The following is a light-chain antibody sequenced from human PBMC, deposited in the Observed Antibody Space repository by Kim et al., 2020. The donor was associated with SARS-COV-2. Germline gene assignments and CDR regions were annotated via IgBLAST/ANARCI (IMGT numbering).Light chain of an antibody. CDR3: SSYTSSTLVV. CDR1: SSDVGGYKY. Sequence: GQSITLSRTGTSSDVGGYKYVSWYQQHPGKAPKLIIYDVSDRPSGVSNRFSGSKSGNTASLTISGLEAEDEADYYCSSYTSSTLVVFGAGTQLTVL. CDR2: DVS. V-gene: IGLV2-14*04. J-gene: IGLJ3*02.